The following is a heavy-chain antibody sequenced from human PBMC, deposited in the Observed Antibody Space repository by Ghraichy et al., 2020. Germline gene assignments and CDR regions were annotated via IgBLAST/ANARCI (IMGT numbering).Heavy chain of an antibody. Sequence: GGSLRLSCAASGFTFSSYAMSWVRQAPGKGLEWVSGISGSGGSTYYADSVKGRFTISRDNSKNTLYLQMNSLRAEDTAVYYCAKHKNAVDDAFDIWGQGKMVTVSS. CDR3: AKHKNAVDDAFDI. D-gene: IGHD6-19*01. CDR2: ISGSGGST. V-gene: IGHV3-23*01. CDR1: GFTFSSYA. J-gene: IGHJ3*02.